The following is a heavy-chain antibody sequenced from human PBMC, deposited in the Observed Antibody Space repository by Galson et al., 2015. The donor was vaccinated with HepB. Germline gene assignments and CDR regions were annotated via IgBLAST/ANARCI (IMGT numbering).Heavy chain of an antibody. CDR2: ISSSSSYI. D-gene: IGHD2-15*01. Sequence: SLRLSCAASGFTFSSYSMNWVRQAPGKGLEWVSSISSSSSYIYYADSVKGRFTISRDNAKNSLYLQMNSLRADDTAVYYCARDYSVTSQIDYWGQGTLVTVSS. V-gene: IGHV3-21*01. CDR1: GFTFSSYS. J-gene: IGHJ4*02. CDR3: ARDYSVTSQIDY.